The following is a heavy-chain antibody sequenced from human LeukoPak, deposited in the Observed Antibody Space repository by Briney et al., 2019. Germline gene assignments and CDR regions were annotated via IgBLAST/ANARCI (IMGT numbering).Heavy chain of an antibody. V-gene: IGHV3-7*01. J-gene: IGHJ6*03. CDR2: IKQDGSEE. CDR1: GFTFSSYW. CDR3: ERCGYSHGYGWGGGYYYYYMDV. D-gene: IGHD5-18*01. Sequence: GGSLRLSCAASGFTFSSYWMGWVRQAPGKGLEWVANIKQDGSEEYYVDSVKGRFTISRDNAKNSLYLQMNSLRAEDTAVYYCERCGYSHGYGWGGGYYYYYMDVWGKGTTVTVSS.